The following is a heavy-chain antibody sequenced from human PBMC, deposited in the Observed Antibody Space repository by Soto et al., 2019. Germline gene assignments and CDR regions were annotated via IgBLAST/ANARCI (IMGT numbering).Heavy chain of an antibody. V-gene: IGHV3-15*07. CDR3: TTRGSLGY. D-gene: IGHD2-15*01. CDR2: IKSKTDGGTI. CDR1: GFSFSNAW. Sequence: EVQLVESGGGLVKPGESLRLSCAAAGFSFSNAWTNWVRQAPGKGLEWVGRIKSKTDGGTIDYAAPVKGRFIISRDDSSNTLYLQMNSLKTEDTAVYYCTTRGSLGYWGQGTLVTVSS. J-gene: IGHJ4*02.